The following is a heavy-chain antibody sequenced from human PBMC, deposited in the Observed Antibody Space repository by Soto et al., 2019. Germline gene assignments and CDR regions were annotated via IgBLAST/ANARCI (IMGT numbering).Heavy chain of an antibody. CDR2: IYTSGST. Sequence: SETLSLTCTVSGGSISSYYWSWIRQPAGKGLEWIGRIYTSGSTNYNPSLKSRVTMSVDTSKNQFSLKLSSVTAADTAVYYCARGPGVYGSGSYYNENWFDPWGRGTLVTVSS. D-gene: IGHD3-10*01. V-gene: IGHV4-4*07. CDR3: ARGPGVYGSGSYYNENWFDP. J-gene: IGHJ5*02. CDR1: GGSISSYY.